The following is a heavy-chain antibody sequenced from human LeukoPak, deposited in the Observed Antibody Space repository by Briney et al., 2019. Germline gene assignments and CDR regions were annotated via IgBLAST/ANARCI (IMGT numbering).Heavy chain of an antibody. CDR2: IYSGGST. J-gene: IGHJ6*03. CDR1: GFTVSSNY. V-gene: IGHV3-66*01. D-gene: IGHD1-26*01. CDR3: ARNSGPDPYYYYMDV. Sequence: GGSLRLSCAASGFTVSSNYMSWVRQAPGKGLEWVSVIYSGGSTYYADSVKGRFTISRDNSKNTLYLQMNSLRAEDTAVYYCARNSGPDPYYYYMDVWGKGTTVTISS.